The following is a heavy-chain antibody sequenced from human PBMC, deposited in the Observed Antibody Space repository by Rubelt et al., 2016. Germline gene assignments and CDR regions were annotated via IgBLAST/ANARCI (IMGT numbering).Heavy chain of an antibody. CDR2: IYGSAARYGDADKT. D-gene: IGHD3-22*01. CDR1: GFTFDNYG. V-gene: IGHV3-9*01. J-gene: IGHJ4*02. CDR3: ARVAFDSSGNYYGYQGGIDY. Sequence: QLVESGGGLVQPGGSLRLSCAASGFTFDNYGMHWVRQAPGKGLEWVSVIYGSAARYGDADKTYYADSVKGRFTISRDNSKSTLYLQMNSLRAEDTAVYYGARVAFDSSGNYYGYQGGIDYWGQGTLVTVSS.